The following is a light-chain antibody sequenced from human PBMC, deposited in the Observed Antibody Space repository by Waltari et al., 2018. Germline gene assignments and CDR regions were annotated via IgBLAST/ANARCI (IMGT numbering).Light chain of an antibody. CDR3: QQRSNWPIT. CDR1: QSVNTY. Sequence: EIVLTQSPATLSLSPGERATLSYRASQSVNTYLAWYQQKPGQAPRLLIYDTSNRAPGIPARFSGSGSATDFTLTISSLEPEDFAVYFCQQRSNWPITFGQGTRLEIK. V-gene: IGKV3-11*01. CDR2: DTS. J-gene: IGKJ5*01.